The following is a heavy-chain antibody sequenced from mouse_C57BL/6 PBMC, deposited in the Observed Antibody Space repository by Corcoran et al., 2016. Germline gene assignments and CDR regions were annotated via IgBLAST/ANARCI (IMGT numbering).Heavy chain of an antibody. J-gene: IGHJ2*01. D-gene: IGHD2-4*01. CDR3: ASMGLPLVDY. CDR2: INPYNGVT. V-gene: IGHV1-19*01. CDR1: GYTFTDYY. Sequence: EVQLQPSGPVLVKPGASVKMSCTASGYTFTDYYMNWVKQSPGKSLEWIGVINPYNGVTSYNQKFKGKATLTVDKSSSTAYMELNSLTSEDSAVYYCASMGLPLVDYWGQGTTLTVSS.